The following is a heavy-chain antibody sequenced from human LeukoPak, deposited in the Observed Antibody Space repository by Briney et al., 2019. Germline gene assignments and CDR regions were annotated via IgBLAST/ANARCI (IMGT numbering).Heavy chain of an antibody. J-gene: IGHJ4*02. D-gene: IGHD6-13*01. Sequence: GGFLRLSCAASGFTFSSYAMHWVRQAPGKGLEYVSAISSNGGSTYYANSVKGRFTISRDNSKNTLYLQMNSLRAEDTAVYYCARDKRGGSSSWYYFDYWGQGTLVTVSS. CDR2: ISSNGGST. V-gene: IGHV3-64*01. CDR1: GFTFSSYA. CDR3: ARDKRGGSSSWYYFDY.